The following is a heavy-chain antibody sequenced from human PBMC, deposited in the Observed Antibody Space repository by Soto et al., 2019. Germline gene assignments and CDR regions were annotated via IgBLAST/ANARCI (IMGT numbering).Heavy chain of an antibody. CDR1: GFTFATYN. D-gene: IGHD6-19*01. CDR2: ISSSSTYI. CDR3: ARDRGAVTGQYFDY. Sequence: GGSLRLSCAASGFTFATYNMNWVRQAPGKGLEWVSSISSSSTYIYYSDSVRGRFVISRDNAKSSLYLQMNSLRVEDTAVYYCARDRGAVTGQYFDYWGQGALVTVSS. J-gene: IGHJ4*02. V-gene: IGHV3-21*04.